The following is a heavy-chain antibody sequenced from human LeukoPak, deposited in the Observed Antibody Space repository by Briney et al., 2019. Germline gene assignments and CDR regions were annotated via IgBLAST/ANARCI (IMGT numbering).Heavy chain of an antibody. CDR2: FHYSGSN. J-gene: IGHJ4*02. V-gene: IGHV4-39*01. Sequence: SETLSLTCTVSGGSISSTYYYWGWIRQPPGKGLEWIGNFHYSGSNSYNPSLKSRVTISVDTSKNQFPLRLSSVTAADTAVYYCARQVTFGYAYAYYFDYWGQGTLVTVSS. CDR3: ARQVTFGYAYAYYFDY. D-gene: IGHD3-16*01. CDR1: GGSISSTYYY.